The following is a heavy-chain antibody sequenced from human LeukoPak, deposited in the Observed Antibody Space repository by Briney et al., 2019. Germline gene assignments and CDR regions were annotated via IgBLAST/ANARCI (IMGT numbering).Heavy chain of an antibody. CDR3: ARDPNCVGDCYSPARIAWFDL. J-gene: IGHJ5*02. Sequence: SVKVSCKASGGTFTSYTISWVRQAPGQGLEWMGRIIPILGIANYAQKFQGRVTITADKSTSTAYMELSSLRSEDTAVYYCARDPNCVGDCYSPARIAWFDLWGQGTLVSVSS. CDR1: GGTFTSYT. D-gene: IGHD2-21*02. CDR2: IIPILGIA. V-gene: IGHV1-69*04.